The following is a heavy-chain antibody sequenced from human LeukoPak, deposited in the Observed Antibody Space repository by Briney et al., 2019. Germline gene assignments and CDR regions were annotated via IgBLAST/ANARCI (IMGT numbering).Heavy chain of an antibody. CDR3: ARGPRLIAAAGGDY. Sequence: GSLRLSCAASGLTFNTYTMNWVRQAPGKGLEWVSYISGSSGIIDYADSVKGRFTISRDNSKNTLYLQMNSLRAEDTAVYYCARGPRLIAAAGGDYWGQGTLVTVSS. CDR1: GLTFNTYT. J-gene: IGHJ4*02. D-gene: IGHD6-13*01. CDR2: ISGSSGII. V-gene: IGHV3-48*01.